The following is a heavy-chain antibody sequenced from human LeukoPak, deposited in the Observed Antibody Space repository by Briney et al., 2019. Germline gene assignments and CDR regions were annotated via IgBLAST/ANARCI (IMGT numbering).Heavy chain of an antibody. V-gene: IGHV1-69*06. J-gene: IGHJ5*02. D-gene: IGHD3-16*02. CDR1: GGTFSSYA. Sequence: SVKVSCKASGGTFSSYAISWVRQAPGQGLEWMGGIIPIFGTANYAQKFQGRVTITADKSTSTAYMELSSLRSEDTAVYYCARGNLDLYDYVWGSYPDWFDPWDQGALVTVSS. CDR3: ARGNLDLYDYVWGSYPDWFDP. CDR2: IIPIFGTA.